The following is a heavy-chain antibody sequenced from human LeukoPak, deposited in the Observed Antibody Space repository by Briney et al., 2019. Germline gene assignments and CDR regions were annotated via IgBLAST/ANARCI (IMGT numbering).Heavy chain of an antibody. Sequence: PSETLSLTCAVYGGSFSGYYWSWIRQPPGKGLEWIGEINHSGSTNYNPSLKSRVTISVDTSKNQFSLKLSSVTAADTAVYYCARGVFSSSWTYYYYYYMDVWGKGTTVTVSS. D-gene: IGHD6-13*01. CDR2: INHSGST. J-gene: IGHJ6*03. V-gene: IGHV4-34*01. CDR3: ARGVFSSSWTYYYYYYMDV. CDR1: GGSFSGYY.